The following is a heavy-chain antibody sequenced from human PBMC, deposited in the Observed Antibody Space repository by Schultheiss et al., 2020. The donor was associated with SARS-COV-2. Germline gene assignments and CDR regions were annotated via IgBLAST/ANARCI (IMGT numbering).Heavy chain of an antibody. D-gene: IGHD3-10*01. J-gene: IGHJ4*02. CDR3: ARGLGSGSYPFDY. V-gene: IGHV3-33*01. CDR2: IWYDGSNK. Sequence: GGSLRLSCAASGFTFSSYGMHWVRQAPGKGLEWVAVIWYDGSNKYYADSVKGRFTISRDNSKNTLYLQMNSLRAEDTAVYYCARGLGSGSYPFDYWGQGTLVTVSS. CDR1: GFTFSSYG.